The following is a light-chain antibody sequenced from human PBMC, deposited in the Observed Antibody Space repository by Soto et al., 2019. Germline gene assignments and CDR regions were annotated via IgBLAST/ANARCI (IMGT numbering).Light chain of an antibody. CDR1: SSDVGGYNY. Sequence: QSALTQPASVSGSPGQSITISCTGTSSDVGGYNYVCWYQQHPDKAPKVMIYEVSNRPSGISNRFSGSKSGNTASLTISGLQAEYEADYYCSSYTRSSTFLLFGGVTQLTVL. CDR2: EVS. J-gene: IGLJ2*01. V-gene: IGLV2-14*01. CDR3: SSYTRSSTFLL.